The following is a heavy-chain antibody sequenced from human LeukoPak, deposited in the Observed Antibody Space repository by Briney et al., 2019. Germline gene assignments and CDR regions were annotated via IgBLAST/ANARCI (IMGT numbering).Heavy chain of an antibody. CDR3: ARDSADIVVVPAAMSAFDI. CDR2: ISSSSSYI. V-gene: IGHV3-21*01. D-gene: IGHD2-2*01. Sequence: GGSLRLSCAASGLTFSSYSMNWVRQAPGKGLEWVSSISSSSSYIYYADSVKGRFTISRDNAKNSLYLQMNSLRAEDTAVYYCARDSADIVVVPAAMSAFDIWGQGTMVTVSS. CDR1: GLTFSSYS. J-gene: IGHJ3*02.